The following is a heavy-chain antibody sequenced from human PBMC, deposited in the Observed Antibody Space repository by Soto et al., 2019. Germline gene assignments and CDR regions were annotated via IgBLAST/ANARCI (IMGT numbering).Heavy chain of an antibody. V-gene: IGHV3-48*03. D-gene: IGHD2-2*01. Sequence: EVQVVESGGGLVQPGGSLRLSCTAAGFTFSSYEMNWVRQAPGKGREWVSYISYSGSTIYYADSVKGRFTISRDNAKNSLYLQMNSLRAEDTAVYYCARGPQFPDIEVIPGAVDDWGQGTLVTVSS. CDR3: ARGPQFPDIEVIPGAVDD. J-gene: IGHJ4*02. CDR1: GFTFSSYE. CDR2: ISYSGSTI.